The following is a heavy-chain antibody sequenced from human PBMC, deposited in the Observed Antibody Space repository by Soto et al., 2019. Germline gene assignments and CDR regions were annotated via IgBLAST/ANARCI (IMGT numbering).Heavy chain of an antibody. J-gene: IGHJ4*02. V-gene: IGHV4-59*01. CDR3: AKDRRITMVRGSLRSFDS. Sequence: PPETLSLTCTVSGGSISSYYWSCIRQPPGKGLEWIGYIYYSGSTNYNPSLKSRVPISVDTSKNQFSLKLSSVTAADTAVYYCAKDRRITMVRGSLRSFDSWGQGTLVTVSS. CDR2: IYYSGST. D-gene: IGHD3-10*01. CDR1: GGSISSYY.